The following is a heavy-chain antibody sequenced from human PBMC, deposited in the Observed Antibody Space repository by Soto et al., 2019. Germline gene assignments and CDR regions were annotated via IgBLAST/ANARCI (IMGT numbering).Heavy chain of an antibody. CDR1: GFTFSSYA. CDR2: ISYDGSNK. J-gene: IGHJ4*02. D-gene: IGHD3-22*01. V-gene: IGHV3-30-3*01. Sequence: QVQLVESGGGVVQPGRSLRLSCAASGFTFSSYAMHWVRQAPGKGLEWVAVISYDGSNKYYADSVKGRFTISRDNSKNTLYLQMNSLRAEDTAVYYCAREYYYDSSGYFDYWGQGTLVTVSS. CDR3: AREYYYDSSGYFDY.